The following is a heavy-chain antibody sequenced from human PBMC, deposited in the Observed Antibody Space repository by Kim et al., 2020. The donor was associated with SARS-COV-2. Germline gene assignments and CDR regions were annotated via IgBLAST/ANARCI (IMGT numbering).Heavy chain of an antibody. J-gene: IGHJ4*02. V-gene: IGHV3-33*05. CDR1: GFTFSSYG. D-gene: IGHD3-10*01. CDR3: AREDPGYGSWSYLLDY. Sequence: GGSLRLSCAASGFTFSSYGMHWVRQAPGKGLEWVAVISYDGSNKYYADSVKGRFTISRDNSKNTLYLQMNSLRAEDTAVYYCAREDPGYGSWSYLLDYWGQGTLVTVSS. CDR2: ISYDGSNK.